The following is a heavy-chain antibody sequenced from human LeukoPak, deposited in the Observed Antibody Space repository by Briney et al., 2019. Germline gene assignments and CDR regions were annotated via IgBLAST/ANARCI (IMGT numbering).Heavy chain of an antibody. CDR1: GFTFMNYA. CDR2: IGGSGGAT. V-gene: IGHV3-23*01. CDR3: AKDRFKTASRGTDS. D-gene: IGHD3-3*01. J-gene: IGHJ5*01. Sequence: GGSLRLSCGASGFTFMNYAMSWVRQAPREGLEWVSAIGGSGGATYYADPVKGRFTIPRDNSKSTLSLQMTSLRAEDTAVYYCAKDRFKTASRGTDSWGQGTLVTLSS.